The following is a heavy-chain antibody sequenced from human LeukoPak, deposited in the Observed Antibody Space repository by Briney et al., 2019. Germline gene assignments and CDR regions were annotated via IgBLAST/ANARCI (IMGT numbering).Heavy chain of an antibody. Sequence: PSETLSLTCAVYGGSFSGYYWSWIRQPPGKGLEWIGEINHSGSTNYNPSLKSRVTISVDTSKNQFSLKLSSVTAADTAVYYCGRGMGYYGSGRRNNWFDPWGEGTLVTVSS. V-gene: IGHV4-34*01. CDR1: GGSFSGYY. CDR2: INHSGST. J-gene: IGHJ5*02. D-gene: IGHD3-10*01. CDR3: GRGMGYYGSGRRNNWFDP.